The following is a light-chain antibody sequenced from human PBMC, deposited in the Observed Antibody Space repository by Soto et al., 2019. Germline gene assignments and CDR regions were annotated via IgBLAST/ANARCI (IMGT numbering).Light chain of an antibody. Sequence: QSVLTQPASVSGXPXQSXTXSCTXTSXDVGGYNYVSWYQQHPGKAPKLMIYDVSNRPSGVSNRFSGSKSGNTASLTISGLQAEDEADYYCSSYTSSSTLFGGGTKLTVL. V-gene: IGLV2-14*01. CDR3: SSYTSSSTL. J-gene: IGLJ3*02. CDR2: DVS. CDR1: SXDVGGYNY.